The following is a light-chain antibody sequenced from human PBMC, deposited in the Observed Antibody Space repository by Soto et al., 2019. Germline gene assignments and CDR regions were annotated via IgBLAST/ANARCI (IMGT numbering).Light chain of an antibody. CDR2: DAY. V-gene: IGKV1-5*01. CDR3: QQYYSYPTWT. CDR1: QSIRSW. Sequence: DIQMTQSPSILSASVGDRVTITCRASQSIRSWLAWYQQKPGKAPKLLIYDAYSLESGVPSRFSGSGSGTDFTLTISCLQSEDFATYYCQQYYSYPTWTFGQGTKVDIK. J-gene: IGKJ1*01.